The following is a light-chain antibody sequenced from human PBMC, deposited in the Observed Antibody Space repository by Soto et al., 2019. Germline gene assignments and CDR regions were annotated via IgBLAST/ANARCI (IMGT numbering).Light chain of an antibody. CDR3: QQYSYAPRT. Sequence: EIVLTQSPGTLSLSPGQRATLSCRASQTISRSYLAWCQRRPGQAPRLLIYGASRRATDIPDKFSGSGSGTDFTLTISRLEPEDVAAYYCQQYSYAPRTCGQGTTLEIK. J-gene: IGKJ1*01. CDR1: QTISRSY. V-gene: IGKV3-20*01. CDR2: GAS.